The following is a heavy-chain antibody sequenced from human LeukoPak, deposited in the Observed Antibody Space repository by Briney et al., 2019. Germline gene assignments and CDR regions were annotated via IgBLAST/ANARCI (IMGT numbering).Heavy chain of an antibody. V-gene: IGHV7-4-1*02. CDR1: GYSENFYG. CDR3: AKNGLGAVVKTD. CDR2: INTNTGNP. Sequence: ASVKVSCKTSGYSENFYGITWVRQVAGQGLEWMGWINTNTGNPTYAQGFTGRIVFSLDTSVSTAYLQISSLKAEDSAVYYCAKNGLGAVVKTDWGQGTLVTVSS. D-gene: IGHD3-22*01. J-gene: IGHJ4*02.